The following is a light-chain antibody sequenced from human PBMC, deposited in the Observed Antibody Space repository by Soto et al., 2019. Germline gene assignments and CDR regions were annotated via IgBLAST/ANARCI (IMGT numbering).Light chain of an antibody. CDR2: AAS. Sequence: DIQMTQSPSFLSASVGDRVTITCRASQGIYNYLAWYQAKPGKVPKLLIYAASTLQSGVPSRFSGSGSGTDFTLTISSLQPEDVGTYYCQRYNNAPRAFGQGTKVDIK. CDR3: QRYNNAPRA. J-gene: IGKJ1*01. V-gene: IGKV1-27*01. CDR1: QGIYNY.